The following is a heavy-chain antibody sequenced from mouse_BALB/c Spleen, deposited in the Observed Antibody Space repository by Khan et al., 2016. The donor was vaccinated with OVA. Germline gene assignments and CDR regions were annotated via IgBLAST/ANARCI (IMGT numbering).Heavy chain of an antibody. D-gene: IGHD2-14*01. CDR2: IWSGGST. Sequence: QVQLKESGPGLVQPSQSLSITCTVSGFSLTNFGVHWVRQSPGKGLEWLGVIWSGGSTDYNAAFKSRLSISKDNSKSQVFFKMNSLQANDTATYYCARRGYLMTWFAYWGQGTLVTVSA. CDR3: ARRGYLMTWFAY. J-gene: IGHJ3*01. CDR1: GFSLTNFG. V-gene: IGHV2-2*02.